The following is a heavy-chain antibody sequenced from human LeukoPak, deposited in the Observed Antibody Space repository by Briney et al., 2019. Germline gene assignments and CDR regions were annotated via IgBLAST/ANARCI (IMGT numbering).Heavy chain of an antibody. Sequence: GASVKLSCKASGYTFTSYGISWVRQAPGQGLEWMGWISAYNGNTNYAQKLQGRVTMTTDTSTSTAYMELRSLRSDDTAVYYCARDLGVYSGSYSHYWGQGTLVTVSS. J-gene: IGHJ4*02. CDR1: GYTFTSYG. CDR3: ARDLGVYSGSYSHY. D-gene: IGHD1-26*01. CDR2: ISAYNGNT. V-gene: IGHV1-18*01.